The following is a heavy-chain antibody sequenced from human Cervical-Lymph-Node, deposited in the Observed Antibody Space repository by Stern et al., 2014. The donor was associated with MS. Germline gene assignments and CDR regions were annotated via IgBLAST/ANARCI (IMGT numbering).Heavy chain of an antibody. CDR3: ARGGRGVGLEY. J-gene: IGHJ4*02. CDR1: GFPFSTYA. D-gene: IGHD3-10*01. V-gene: IGHV3-30-3*01. CDR2: VSYDGSQR. Sequence: VQLVESGGGVVQPGRSLSLSCVASGFPFSTYAMHWVRQAPGKGLAWVAFVSYDGSQRNSTDSVKARCTISRDNSKNTLYLHMNSLRDEDTAVYFCARGGRGVGLEYWGQGALVTVSS.